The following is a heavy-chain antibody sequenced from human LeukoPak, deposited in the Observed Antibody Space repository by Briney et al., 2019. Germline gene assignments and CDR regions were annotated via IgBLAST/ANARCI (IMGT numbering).Heavy chain of an antibody. J-gene: IGHJ6*03. Sequence: SETLSLTCAVYGGSFSGYYWSWIRQPPGKGLEWIGEINHSGSTNYIPSLKSRVTISVDTSKNQFSLKLSSVTAADTAVYYCARDPYSGNYGNYYYYYMDVWGKGTTVTISS. CDR1: GGSFSGYY. CDR2: INHSGST. V-gene: IGHV4-34*01. D-gene: IGHD1-26*01. CDR3: ARDPYSGNYGNYYYYYMDV.